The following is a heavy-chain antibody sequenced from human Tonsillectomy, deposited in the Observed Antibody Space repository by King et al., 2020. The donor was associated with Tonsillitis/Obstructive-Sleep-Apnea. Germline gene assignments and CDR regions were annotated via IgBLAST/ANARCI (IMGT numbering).Heavy chain of an antibody. CDR2: ISYDGSNK. Sequence: VQLVESGGGVVQPGRSLRLSCAASGFTFSSYVMHWVRQAPGKGLEWVALISYDGSNKYYAEAVKGRFTISRDNSKNTLYLQMNNLRAEDTAVYNCASGGRYSGYGDGMDVWGQGTTVTVSS. V-gene: IGHV3-30*04. D-gene: IGHD5-12*01. J-gene: IGHJ6*02. CDR3: ASGGRYSGYGDGMDV. CDR1: GFTFSSYV.